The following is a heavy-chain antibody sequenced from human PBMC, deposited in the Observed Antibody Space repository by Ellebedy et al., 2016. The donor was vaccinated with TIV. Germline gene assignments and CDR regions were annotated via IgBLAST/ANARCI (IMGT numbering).Heavy chain of an antibody. CDR1: GYTFTSYG. CDR2: ISGYNGNT. Sequence: AASVKVSCKASGYTFTSYGISWVRQAPGQGLEWMGWISGYNGNTNYRQNLQGRVTMTTDTSTSTAYMELGSLRSDDTAVYYCARHPISEPLFGEIIPPRNSAFDYWGQGTLVTVSS. J-gene: IGHJ4*02. CDR3: ARHPISEPLFGEIIPPRNSAFDY. V-gene: IGHV1-18*01. D-gene: IGHD3-3*01.